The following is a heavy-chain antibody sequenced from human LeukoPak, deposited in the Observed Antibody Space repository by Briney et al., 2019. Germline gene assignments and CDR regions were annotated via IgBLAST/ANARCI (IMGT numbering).Heavy chain of an antibody. V-gene: IGHV1-2*06. CDR1: GYTFTGYY. Sequence: GASVKVSCKASGYTFTGYYMHWVRQAPGQGLGWMGRINPNSGGTNYAQKFQGRVTMTRDTSISTAYMELSRLRSDDTAVYYCARESYGLSLNYWGQGTLVTVSS. D-gene: IGHD5-18*01. CDR2: INPNSGGT. J-gene: IGHJ4*02. CDR3: ARESYGLSLNY.